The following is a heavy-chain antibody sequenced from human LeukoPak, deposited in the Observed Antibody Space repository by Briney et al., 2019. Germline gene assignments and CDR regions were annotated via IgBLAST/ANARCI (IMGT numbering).Heavy chain of an antibody. Sequence: GASVKVSCKASGDTFTGYYLHWVRQAPGQGLEWMGWINPNSGGTNDAQKFQGRVTMTSDTSIRTAYMELSRLRSDDTAVYYCARVARRLGELSHLDYWGQGTLVTVSS. CDR1: GDTFTGYY. J-gene: IGHJ4*02. V-gene: IGHV1-2*02. D-gene: IGHD3-16*02. CDR2: INPNSGGT. CDR3: ARVARRLGELSHLDY.